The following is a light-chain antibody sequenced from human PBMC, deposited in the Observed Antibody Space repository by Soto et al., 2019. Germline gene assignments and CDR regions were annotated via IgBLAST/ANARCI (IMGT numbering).Light chain of an antibody. V-gene: IGKV1-39*01. J-gene: IGKJ1*01. CDR2: AAS. Sequence: DIQMTQSPSSLSASVEDRVTITCRASQSISSHLNWYQQKPGKAPKLLIFAASSLQSGVPSRFSGSRSGPDFTLTISSLQPEDFATYYCQQSYSSPPMFGQGTKVDIK. CDR1: QSISSH. CDR3: QQSYSSPPM.